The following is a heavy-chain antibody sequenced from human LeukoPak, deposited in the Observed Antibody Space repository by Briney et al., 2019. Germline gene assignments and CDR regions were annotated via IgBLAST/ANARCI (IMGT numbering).Heavy chain of an antibody. CDR3: ARVTHCSGGSCYWGSYYYYYMDV. J-gene: IGHJ6*03. CDR1: GGSFSGYY. Sequence: PSETLSLTCAVYGGSFSGYYWSWIRQPPGKGLEWIGEINHSGSTNYNPSLKSRVTISVDTSKNQFSLKLSSVTAADTAVYYCARVTHCSGGSCYWGSYYYYYMDVWGKGTTVTVSS. CDR2: INHSGST. D-gene: IGHD2-15*01. V-gene: IGHV4-34*01.